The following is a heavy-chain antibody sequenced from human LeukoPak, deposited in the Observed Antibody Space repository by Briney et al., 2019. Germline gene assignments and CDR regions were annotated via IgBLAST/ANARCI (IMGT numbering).Heavy chain of an antibody. Sequence: SETLSLTCSVSGGSISDYYWTWIRQSPEKGLEWIGYIQSIGGTNYNPSLKSRVTISVDTSKNQFSLKLSSVTAADTAVYYCARDDYGSGSWNDYWGQGTLVTVSS. CDR1: GGSISDYY. CDR3: ARDDYGSGSWNDY. J-gene: IGHJ4*02. V-gene: IGHV4-4*08. CDR2: IQSIGGT. D-gene: IGHD3-10*01.